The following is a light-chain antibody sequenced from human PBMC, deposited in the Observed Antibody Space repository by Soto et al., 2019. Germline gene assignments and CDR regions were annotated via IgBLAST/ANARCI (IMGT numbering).Light chain of an antibody. CDR1: SSDVGGYNY. J-gene: IGLJ2*01. CDR3: SSYTSSSRVV. CDR2: EVT. Sequence: QSALTQPASVSGSPGQSITISCTGTSSDVGGYNYVSWYQQRPGKAFKLMIYEVTNRPSGVSNRFSGSQSGNTASLTISGLQAEDEADYYCSSYTSSSRVVFGAGTKLTVL. V-gene: IGLV2-14*01.